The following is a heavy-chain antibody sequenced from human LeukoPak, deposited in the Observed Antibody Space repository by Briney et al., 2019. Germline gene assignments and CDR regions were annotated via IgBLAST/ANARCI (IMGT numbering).Heavy chain of an antibody. CDR1: GNSFTSYW. CDR3: ARHHQWYSSSHTFDY. Sequence: GESLKISCKGSGNSFTSYWIGWVRQMPGKGLEWMRIIYPGDSDTRYSPSFQGQVTISADKSISTAYLQWSSLKASDTAMYYCARHHQWYSSSHTFDYWGHGSLVTVSS. V-gene: IGHV5-51*01. CDR2: IYPGDSDT. J-gene: IGHJ4*01. D-gene: IGHD6-13*01.